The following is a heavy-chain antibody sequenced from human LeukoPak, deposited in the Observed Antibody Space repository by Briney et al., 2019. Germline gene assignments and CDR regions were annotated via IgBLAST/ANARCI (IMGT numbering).Heavy chain of an antibody. J-gene: IGHJ6*03. D-gene: IGHD4-23*01. CDR3: ARLHYGGNYGYYYYYMDV. V-gene: IGHV4-34*01. CDR2: IYYTGST. CDR1: GGSFSGYY. Sequence: PSETLSLTCAVYGGSFSGYYWSWIRQPPGKGLEWIGNIYYTGSTYYNPSLKSRVTISVDTSKNQFSLKLSSVTAADTAVYFCARLHYGGNYGYYYYYMDVWGKGTTVTISS.